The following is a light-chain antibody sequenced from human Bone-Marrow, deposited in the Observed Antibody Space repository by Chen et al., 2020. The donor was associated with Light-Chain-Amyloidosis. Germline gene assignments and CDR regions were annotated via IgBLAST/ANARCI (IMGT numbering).Light chain of an antibody. J-gene: IGKJ2*01. Sequence: DIQMTQSPSSLSASVGDRVTITSQASQDITNYLNWYQQKPGEVPKLLIYDASTLETGVPSRFIGGRSGTHFTFTITSLQREDIATYYCQQYADLPYTFGQGTNLEIK. CDR2: DAS. CDR1: QDITNY. V-gene: IGKV1-33*01. CDR3: QQYADLPYT.